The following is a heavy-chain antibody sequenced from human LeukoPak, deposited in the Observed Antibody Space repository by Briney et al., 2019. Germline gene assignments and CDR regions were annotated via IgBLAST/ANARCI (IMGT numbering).Heavy chain of an antibody. D-gene: IGHD5-24*01. V-gene: IGHV3-9*01. Sequence: GGSLRLSCAASGFTFDDYAMHWVRQAPGKGLEWVSGISWNSGSIGYADSVKGRFTISRDNAKNSLYLQMNSLRREDTALYYCVKGGGGLATITSLQYWGQGTLVTVSS. J-gene: IGHJ4*02. CDR3: VKGGGGLATITSLQY. CDR1: GFTFDDYA. CDR2: ISWNSGSI.